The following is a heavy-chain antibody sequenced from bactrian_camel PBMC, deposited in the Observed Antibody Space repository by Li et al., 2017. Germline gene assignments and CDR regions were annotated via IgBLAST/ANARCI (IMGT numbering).Heavy chain of an antibody. V-gene: IGHV3-3*01. CDR1: GYTYTRGTGR. D-gene: IGHD2*01. CDR2: IMTADGTP. Sequence: VQLVESGGGSMQAGGSLTLSCTVSGYTYTRGTGRMGWFRQAPGKEREAVAAIMTADGTPNYVDSVKDRFTISHDNAKTTYLQMHNLNPDDTATYYCAAGCRGNSGAACTRCNYWGKGTQVTVS. J-gene: IGHJ7*01.